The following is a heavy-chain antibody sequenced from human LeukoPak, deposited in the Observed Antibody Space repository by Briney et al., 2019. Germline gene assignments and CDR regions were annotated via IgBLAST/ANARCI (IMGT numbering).Heavy chain of an antibody. Sequence: GGSLRLSCAASGFTFSSYAMSWVRQAPGKGLEWVSAISGSGGGTYYADSVKGRFTISRDNSKNTLYLQMNSLRAEDTAVYYCATRGMAVAGYFDYWGQGTLVTVSS. V-gene: IGHV3-23*01. CDR1: GFTFSSYA. CDR3: ATRGMAVAGYFDY. CDR2: ISGSGGGT. D-gene: IGHD6-19*01. J-gene: IGHJ4*02.